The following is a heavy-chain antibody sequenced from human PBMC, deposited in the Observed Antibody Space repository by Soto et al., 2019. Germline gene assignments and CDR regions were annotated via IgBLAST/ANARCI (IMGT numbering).Heavy chain of an antibody. CDR3: ARSSRQLHPAFFWFDP. CDR2: IIPTFGTA. J-gene: IGHJ5*02. Sequence: QVQLVQSGAEVKKPGSSVKVSCKASGGTFSSYAISWVRQAPGQGLEWMGGIIPTFGTANYAQKFQGRVTITADESTSTAYMELSSLRSEDTAVYYCARSSRQLHPAFFWFDPWGQGTLVTVSS. CDR1: GGTFSSYA. V-gene: IGHV1-69*12. D-gene: IGHD2-2*01.